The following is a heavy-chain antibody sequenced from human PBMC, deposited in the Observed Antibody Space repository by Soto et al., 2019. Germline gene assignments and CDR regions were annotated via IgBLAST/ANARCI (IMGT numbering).Heavy chain of an antibody. CDR2: IKQGGSEK. CDR1: GFTFSTYW. V-gene: IGHV3-7*05. Sequence: EVQLVASGGGLVQPGGSLRLSCGAAGFTFSTYWMTWVRQAPGKGLEWVATIKQGGSEKYYVDSVKGRFSISRYNAKNSLYLQMNGVRDEDTDLYDCATRRYRLLWGDFWGQGTLVTVSS. J-gene: IGHJ4*02. D-gene: IGHD2-2*01. CDR3: ATRRYRLLWGDF.